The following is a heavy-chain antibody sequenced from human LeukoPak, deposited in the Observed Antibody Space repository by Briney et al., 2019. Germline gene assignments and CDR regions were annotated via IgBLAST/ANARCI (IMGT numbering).Heavy chain of an antibody. CDR1: GFTFSGYP. CDR2: ISYDGSNK. CDR3: VTGAYYDFWSGYSRPYGMDV. Sequence: GGSLRLSCAASGFTFSGYPIHWVRQAPGKGLEWVAVISYDGSNKYYADSVKGRFTISRDNPKNTLYLQMNSLRAEDTAVYYCVTGAYYDFWSGYSRPYGMDVWGQGTTVTVSS. J-gene: IGHJ6*02. D-gene: IGHD3-3*01. V-gene: IGHV3-30-3*01.